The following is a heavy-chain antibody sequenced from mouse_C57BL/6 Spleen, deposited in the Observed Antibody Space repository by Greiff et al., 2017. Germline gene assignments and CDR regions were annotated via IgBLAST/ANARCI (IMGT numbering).Heavy chain of an antibody. D-gene: IGHD2-13*01. CDR2: INSDGSST. Sequence: EVKLVESEGGLVQPGSSMKLSCTASGFTFSDYYMAWVRQVPEKGLEWVANINSDGSSTYYLDSLKSRFIITRDTAKNILYLQMSSLKSEDTATYYCARVDYSFAYWGQGTLVTVSA. V-gene: IGHV5-16*01. J-gene: IGHJ3*01. CDR3: ARVDYSFAY. CDR1: GFTFSDYY.